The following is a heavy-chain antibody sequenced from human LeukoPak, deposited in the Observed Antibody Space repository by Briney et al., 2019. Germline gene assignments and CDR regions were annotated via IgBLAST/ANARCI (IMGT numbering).Heavy chain of an antibody. V-gene: IGHV1-18*01. CDR1: GYTFTSYG. CDR3: AREVRYYYDTTAYPYFDY. Sequence: GASVKVSCKASGYTFTSYGISWVRQAPGQGLEWMGWISGYNDDTKNARNLQSRVTMTTDTSTSTAYMELRSLRSDDTAVYYCAREVRYYYDTTAYPYFDYWGPGTLVTVSS. D-gene: IGHD3-22*01. J-gene: IGHJ4*02. CDR2: ISGYNDDT.